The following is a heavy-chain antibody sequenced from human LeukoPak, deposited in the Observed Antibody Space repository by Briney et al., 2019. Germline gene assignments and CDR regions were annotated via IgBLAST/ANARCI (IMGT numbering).Heavy chain of an antibody. Sequence: GSVKVSCKVSGYTLTELSMHWVRQAPGKGLEWMGGFDPEDGETIYAQKFQGRVTMTEDTSTDTAYMELSSLRSEDTAVYYCATGLFIAAADHHDYWGQGTLVTVSS. V-gene: IGHV1-24*01. CDR3: ATGLFIAAADHHDY. D-gene: IGHD6-13*01. CDR2: FDPEDGET. J-gene: IGHJ4*02. CDR1: GYTLTELS.